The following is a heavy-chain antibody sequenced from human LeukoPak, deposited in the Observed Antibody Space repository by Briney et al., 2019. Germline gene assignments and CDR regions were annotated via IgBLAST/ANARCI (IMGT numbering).Heavy chain of an antibody. CDR1: GFTFSSYA. J-gene: IGHJ5*02. V-gene: IGHV3-30*04. CDR2: ISYDGSNK. D-gene: IGHD1-26*01. Sequence: GGSLRLSCAASGFTFSSYAMHWARQAPGKGLEWVAVISYDGSNKYYADSVKGRFTISRDNSKNTLYLQMNSLRAEDTAVYYCAKDSKSGSYYRWFDPRGQGTLVTVSS. CDR3: AKDSKSGSYYRWFDP.